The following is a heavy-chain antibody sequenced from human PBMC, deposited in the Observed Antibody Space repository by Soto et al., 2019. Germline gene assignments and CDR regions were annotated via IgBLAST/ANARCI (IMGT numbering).Heavy chain of an antibody. CDR1: GFTFRDHG. J-gene: IGHJ4*02. V-gene: IGHV3-49*04. Sequence: EVQMVESGGGLVQPGRSLRLSCTGSGFTFRDHGLTWVRQAPGKGLEWLGFIRSNRFGATSEVAASVKGRFYISRDDSNTGAYLQLNNLQSEDTAVYYCGRSHSHCSGGGCYSSDLWGRGTLVNVSS. CDR3: GRSHSHCSGGGCYSSDL. D-gene: IGHD2-15*01. CDR2: IRSNRFGATS.